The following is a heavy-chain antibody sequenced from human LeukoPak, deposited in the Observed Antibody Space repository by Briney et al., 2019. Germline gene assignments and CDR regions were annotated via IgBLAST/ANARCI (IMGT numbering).Heavy chain of an antibody. Sequence: GGSLRLSCAASGFTFSNYNINWVRQAPGKGLEWVSSISSSGTYIYYADSVKGRFSISRDNAQNSLYLQMNSLRAEDTAVYYCARGMYYYGSGSSFDNWGQGTLVTVSS. V-gene: IGHV3-21*01. D-gene: IGHD3-10*01. CDR1: GFTFSNYN. J-gene: IGHJ4*02. CDR2: ISSSGTYI. CDR3: ARGMYYYGSGSSFDN.